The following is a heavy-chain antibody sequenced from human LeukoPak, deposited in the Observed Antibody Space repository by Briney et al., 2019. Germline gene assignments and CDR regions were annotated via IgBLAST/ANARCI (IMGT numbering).Heavy chain of an antibody. CDR2: IISTGGHT. J-gene: IGHJ4*02. Sequence: GGSLRLSCAASGFTFSNYAMHWVRQAPGKGLESVSGIISTGGHTYYANSVKGRFTISRDNAKNSLYLQMNSLRAEDTALYYCAKDRSFDYWGQGTLVTVSS. V-gene: IGHV3-64*01. CDR1: GFTFSNYA. CDR3: AKDRSFDY.